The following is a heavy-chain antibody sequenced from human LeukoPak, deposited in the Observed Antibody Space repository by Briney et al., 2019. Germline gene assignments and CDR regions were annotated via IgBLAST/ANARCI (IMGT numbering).Heavy chain of an antibody. CDR1: GGSFSGYY. CDR2: INHSGST. V-gene: IGHV4-34*01. Sequence: SETLSLTCAVYGGSFSGYYWSWIRQPPGKGLEWIGEINHSGSTNYNPSPKSRVTISVDTSKNQFSLKLSSVTAADTAVYYCARDLSAYYYYYMDVWGKGTTVTVSS. CDR3: ARDLSAYYYYYMDV. J-gene: IGHJ6*03.